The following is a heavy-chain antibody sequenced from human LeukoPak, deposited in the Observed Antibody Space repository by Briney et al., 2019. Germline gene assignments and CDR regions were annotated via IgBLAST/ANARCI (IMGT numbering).Heavy chain of an antibody. CDR2: IYYSGST. Sequence: ASETLSLTCTVSGGSISSYYWSWIRQPPGKGLEWIGYIYYSGSTYYNPSLKSRVTISVDTSKNQFSLKLSSVTAADTAVYYCAGGRVYCTNGVCPDYWGQGTLVTVSS. V-gene: IGHV4-59*06. J-gene: IGHJ4*02. D-gene: IGHD2-8*01. CDR3: AGGRVYCTNGVCPDY. CDR1: GGSISSYY.